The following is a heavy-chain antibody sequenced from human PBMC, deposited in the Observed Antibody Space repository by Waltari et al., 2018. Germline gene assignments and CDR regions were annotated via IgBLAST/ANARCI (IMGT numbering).Heavy chain of an antibody. CDR3: ARNKIVGATLNWFDP. D-gene: IGHD1-26*01. V-gene: IGHV4-39*01. CDR2: IYYSGST. J-gene: IGHJ5*02. CDR1: GGSISSSSYY. Sequence: QLQLQESGPGLVKPSETLSLTCTVSGGSISSSSYYWGWIRQPPGKGLEWIGSIYYSGSTYYNPSLRSRVTISVDTSKNQCSLKLSSVTAADTAVYYCARNKIVGATLNWFDPWGQGTLVTVSS.